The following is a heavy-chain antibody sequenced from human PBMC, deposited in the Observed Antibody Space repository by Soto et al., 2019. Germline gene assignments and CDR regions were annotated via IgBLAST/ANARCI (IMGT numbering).Heavy chain of an antibody. CDR2: IIPILGIA. Sequence: ASVKVSCKASGGTFSSYTISWVRQAPGQGLEWMGRIIPILGIANYAQKFQGRVTITADKSTSTAYMELSSLRSEDTAVYYCARPSFTYGDYGRHAFDIWGQGTMVTVSS. J-gene: IGHJ3*02. CDR3: ARPSFTYGDYGRHAFDI. CDR1: GGTFSSYT. V-gene: IGHV1-69*02. D-gene: IGHD4-17*01.